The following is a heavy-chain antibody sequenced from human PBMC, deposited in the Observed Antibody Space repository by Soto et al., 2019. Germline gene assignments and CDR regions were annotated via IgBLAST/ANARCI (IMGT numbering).Heavy chain of an antibody. CDR1: GFTFGDYA. CDR3: TRVYYDFWSGSHYFDY. V-gene: IGHV3-49*04. J-gene: IGHJ4*02. CDR2: IRSKAYGGTT. Sequence: AGGSLRLSCTASGFTFGDYAMSWVRQAPGKGLEWVGFIRSKAYGGTTEYAASVKGRFTISRDDSKSIAYLQMNSLKTEDTAVYYCTRVYYDFWSGSHYFDYWGQGTLVTVSS. D-gene: IGHD3-3*01.